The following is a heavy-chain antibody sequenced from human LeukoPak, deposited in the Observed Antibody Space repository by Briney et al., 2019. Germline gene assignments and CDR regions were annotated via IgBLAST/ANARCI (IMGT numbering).Heavy chain of an antibody. Sequence: GGSLRLSCAASGFTFSSYSMNWVRQAPGKGLEWVANIKEDGSDKNYVVSMKGRFTISRDNAKNSLYLQMNSLRAEDTAVYYCARDAGYGYDRFDYWGQGTQVTVSS. J-gene: IGHJ4*02. CDR3: ARDAGYGYDRFDY. V-gene: IGHV3-7*01. CDR1: GFTFSSYS. CDR2: IKEDGSDK. D-gene: IGHD5-18*01.